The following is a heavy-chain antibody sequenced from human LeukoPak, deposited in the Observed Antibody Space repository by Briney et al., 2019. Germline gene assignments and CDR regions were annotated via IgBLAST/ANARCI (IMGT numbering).Heavy chain of an antibody. D-gene: IGHD5-12*01. CDR1: GFSLSGYW. J-gene: IGHJ4*02. CDR3: ARGGYSFDY. CDR2: LHADGNEK. Sequence: PGGSLGLSCAAHGFSLSGYWMSWVRQAPGKGLEWVARLHADGNEKYFVHSVKGRFTVSRDNAKNSLYLQMNSLRVEDTAVYYCARGGYSFDYLGQGTLVTVSS. V-gene: IGHV3-7*01.